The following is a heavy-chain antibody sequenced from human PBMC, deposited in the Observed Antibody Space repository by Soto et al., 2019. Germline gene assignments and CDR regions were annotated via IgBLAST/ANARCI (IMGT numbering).Heavy chain of an antibody. CDR2: ISGSGGST. CDR3: AKAEGSDYYYYGMDV. J-gene: IGHJ6*02. D-gene: IGHD2-15*01. CDR1: GFTFTGFA. V-gene: IGHV3-23*01. Sequence: WRSLRHPSAVSGFTFTGFAMNRVRQAPGKGLEWVSTISGSGGSTYYADSVKGRFTISRDNSKNTLYLQMNSLRAEDTAVYYCAKAEGSDYYYYGMDVWGQGTTVTVSS.